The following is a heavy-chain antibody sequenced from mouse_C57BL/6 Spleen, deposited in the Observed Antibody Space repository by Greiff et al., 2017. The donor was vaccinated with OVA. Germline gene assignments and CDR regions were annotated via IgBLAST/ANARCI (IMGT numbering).Heavy chain of an antibody. CDR2: IDPSDSYT. V-gene: IGHV1-50*01. CDR3: AGRTGSRYFDV. D-gene: IGHD4-1*01. J-gene: IGHJ1*03. Sequence: QVQLQQPGAELVKPGASVKLSCKASGYTFTSYWMHWVKQTPGQGLEWIGEIDPSDSYTTYNQKFTGKATLTVDKSSSTAYMQLSSLTSEDTAVYYCAGRTGSRYFDVWGTGTTVTVAS. CDR1: GYTFTSYW.